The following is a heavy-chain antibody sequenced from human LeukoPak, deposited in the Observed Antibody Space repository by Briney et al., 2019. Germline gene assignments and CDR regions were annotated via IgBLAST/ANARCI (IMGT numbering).Heavy chain of an antibody. J-gene: IGHJ4*02. D-gene: IGHD3-3*01. CDR1: GGSFSGYY. CDR3: ARTRDFWSAYFDY. Sequence: PSETLSLTCAVYGGSFSGYYWSWIRQPPGKGLEWIGEINHSGSTNYNPSLKSRVTISVDTSKNQFSLKLSSVTAADTAVYFCARTRDFWSAYFDYWGQGILVTVSS. V-gene: IGHV4-34*01. CDR2: INHSGST.